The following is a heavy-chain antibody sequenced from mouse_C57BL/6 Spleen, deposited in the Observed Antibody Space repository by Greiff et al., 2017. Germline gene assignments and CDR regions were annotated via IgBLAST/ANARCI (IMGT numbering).Heavy chain of an antibody. Sequence: QVQLQQPGAELVKPGASVKMSCKASGYTFTSYWITWVKQRPGQGLEWIGDIYPGSGSTNYNEKFKSKATLTVDTSSSTAYMQLSSLTSEDSAVYYCARSRYEYDGGGYFDVWGTGTTVTVSS. CDR1: GYTFTSYW. D-gene: IGHD2-4*01. CDR2: IYPGSGST. J-gene: IGHJ1*03. V-gene: IGHV1-55*01. CDR3: ARSRYEYDGGGYFDV.